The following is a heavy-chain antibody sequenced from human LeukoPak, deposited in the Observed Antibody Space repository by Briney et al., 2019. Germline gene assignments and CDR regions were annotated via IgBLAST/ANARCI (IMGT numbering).Heavy chain of an antibody. Sequence: HVASVKVSCKASGGTFSSYAISWVRQAPGEGLEWVGWISVNSGNTNYAQRLQGRVTMTTDTSTTTAYMELRSLRSDDTAVYYCARDSATRINVFGRPRGDSGYNWLDPWGQGTLVTVSS. CDR2: ISVNSGNT. CDR3: ARDSATRINVFGRPRGDSGYNWLDP. D-gene: IGHD2-21*02. CDR1: GGTFSSYA. V-gene: IGHV1-18*01. J-gene: IGHJ5*02.